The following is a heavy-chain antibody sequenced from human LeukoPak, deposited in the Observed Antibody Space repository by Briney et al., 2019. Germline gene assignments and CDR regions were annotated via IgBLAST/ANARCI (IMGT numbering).Heavy chain of an antibody. D-gene: IGHD3-10*01. J-gene: IGHJ5*02. V-gene: IGHV4-61*05. Sequence: SETLSLTCTVSGDSISTSNSYWGWIRQPPGKGLEWIGRIYTSGSTNYNPSLKSRVTISVDTSKNQFSLKLSSVTAADTAVYYCASAEYYGSGSYYNAWGQGTLVTVSS. CDR1: GDSISTSNSY. CDR3: ASAEYYGSGSYYNA. CDR2: IYTSGST.